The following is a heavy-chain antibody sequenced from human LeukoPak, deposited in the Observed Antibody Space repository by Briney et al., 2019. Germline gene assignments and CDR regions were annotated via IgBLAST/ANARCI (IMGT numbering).Heavy chain of an antibody. D-gene: IGHD1-26*01. V-gene: IGHV3-53*01. CDR1: GFTVSSNY. CDR3: ARATRALSLYYFDY. J-gene: IGHJ4*02. CDR2: IYSGGST. Sequence: GGSLRLSCAASGFTVSSNYMSWVRQAPGTGLEWVSVIYSGGSTYYADSVKGRFTISRDNAKNTLYLQMNSLRAEDTAVYYCARATRALSLYYFDYWGQGTLVTVSS.